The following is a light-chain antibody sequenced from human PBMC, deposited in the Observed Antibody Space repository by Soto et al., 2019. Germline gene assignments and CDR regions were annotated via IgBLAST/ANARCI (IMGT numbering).Light chain of an antibody. CDR2: AAS. V-gene: IGKV1-12*02. CDR3: QQVESYPST. J-gene: IGKJ4*01. CDR1: QDISSW. Sequence: DIQMTQSPSSVSASVGDRVTITCRASQDISSWVAWYQQKPGKAPKLLISAASSLQSGVPSRFSGSGFGTDFTLTITSLQPEDFATYYCQQVESYPSTFGGGTKVDI.